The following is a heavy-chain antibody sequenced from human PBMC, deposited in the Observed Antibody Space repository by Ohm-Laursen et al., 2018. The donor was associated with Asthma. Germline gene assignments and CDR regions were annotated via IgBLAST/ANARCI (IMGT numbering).Heavy chain of an antibody. D-gene: IGHD1-1*01. Sequence: SLRLSCSASGFTFSSYSMNWVRQAPGKGLEWVSYITSYSSTTYYADSVKGRFTISRDNAKNSRYLQMNSLRAQDTAVYYCAVRTTSAGFDVWGQGTTVTVSS. CDR2: ITSYSSTT. J-gene: IGHJ6*02. V-gene: IGHV3-48*01. CDR1: GFTFSSYS. CDR3: AVRTTSAGFDV.